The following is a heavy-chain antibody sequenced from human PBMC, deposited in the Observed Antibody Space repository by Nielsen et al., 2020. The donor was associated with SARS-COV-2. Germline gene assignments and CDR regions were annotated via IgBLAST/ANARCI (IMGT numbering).Heavy chain of an antibody. Sequence: SETLSLTCAVYGGSFSGYYWSWIRQPPGKGLEWIGEINHSGSTNYNPSLKSRVTISVDTSKNQFSLKLSSVTAADTAVYYCARGLALRFLEWFKYYYYYMDVWGKGTTVTVSS. CDR1: GGSFSGYY. D-gene: IGHD3-3*01. CDR2: INHSGST. V-gene: IGHV4-34*01. J-gene: IGHJ6*03. CDR3: ARGLALRFLEWFKYYYYYMDV.